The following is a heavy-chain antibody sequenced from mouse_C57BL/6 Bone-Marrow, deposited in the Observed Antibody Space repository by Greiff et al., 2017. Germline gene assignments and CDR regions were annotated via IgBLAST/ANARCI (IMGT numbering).Heavy chain of an antibody. D-gene: IGHD1-1*01. V-gene: IGHV3-1*01. CDR3: AMSLYYYGSSQGSFDV. J-gene: IGHJ1*03. CDR2: ISYSGST. Sequence: EVQRVESGPGMVKPSQSLSLTCTVTGYSITSGYDWHWIRHFPGNKLEWMGYISYSGSTNYNPSLKSRTSFTHDTSQNHFFLELNSVTTEDTATYYGAMSLYYYGSSQGSFDVWGTGTTVTVSS. CDR1: GYSITSGYD.